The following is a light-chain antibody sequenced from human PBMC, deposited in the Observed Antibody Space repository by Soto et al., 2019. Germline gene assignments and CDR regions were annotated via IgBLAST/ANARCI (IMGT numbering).Light chain of an antibody. CDR2: AAS. J-gene: IGKJ5*01. V-gene: IGKV1-8*01. CDR1: QGISSY. Sequence: IRVNHSPSSLSASPGDRVTITCRAGQGISSYLAGYQQKPGKAPKLLNYAASTLQSGVPSRFSGSGSGTDFTLTISCLQSKDFPTYYCQQYYSYPLTFGQGTRLEIK. CDR3: QQYYSYPLT.